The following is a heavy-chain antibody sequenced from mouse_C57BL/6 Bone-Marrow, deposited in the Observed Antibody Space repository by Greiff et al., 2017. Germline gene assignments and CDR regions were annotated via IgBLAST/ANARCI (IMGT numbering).Heavy chain of an antibody. CDR1: GYTFTSYW. Sequence: QVQLQQPGAELVKPGASVKLSCKASGYTFTSYWMHWVKQRPGQGLEWIGMIHPNSGSTNYNEKFKSKATLTVDKSSSTAYMQLSSLTSEDSAVYYCARDTTVVAHWYFDVWGTGTTDTVSS. CDR2: IHPNSGST. D-gene: IGHD1-1*01. J-gene: IGHJ1*03. CDR3: ARDTTVVAHWYFDV. V-gene: IGHV1-64*01.